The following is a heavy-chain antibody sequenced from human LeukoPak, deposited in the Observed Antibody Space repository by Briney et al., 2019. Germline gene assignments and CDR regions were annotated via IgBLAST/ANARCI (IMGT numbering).Heavy chain of an antibody. Sequence: SETLSLTCAVYGGSFSGYYWSWIRQPPGKGLEWIGEINHSGSTNYNPSLKSRVTISVDTSKNQFSLKLCSVTAADTAVYYCARVVHIVVVTAIRVDAFDIWGQGTMVTVSS. CDR1: GGSFSGYY. V-gene: IGHV4-34*01. J-gene: IGHJ3*02. CDR2: INHSGST. CDR3: ARVVHIVVVTAIRVDAFDI. D-gene: IGHD2-21*02.